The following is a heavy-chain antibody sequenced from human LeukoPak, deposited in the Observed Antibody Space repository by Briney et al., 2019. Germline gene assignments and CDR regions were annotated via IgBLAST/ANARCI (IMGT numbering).Heavy chain of an antibody. Sequence: ASVKVSCKASGYTFTGYYVHWVRQAPGQGLEWMGWMNPKSGGTNYAQKFEARVTMNRDTSISTAYMELSRLRFDDTAVYYCARSPNILTGEKFDYWGQGTLVTVSS. J-gene: IGHJ4*02. CDR1: GYTFTGYY. CDR2: MNPKSGGT. D-gene: IGHD3-9*01. CDR3: ARSPNILTGEKFDY. V-gene: IGHV1-2*02.